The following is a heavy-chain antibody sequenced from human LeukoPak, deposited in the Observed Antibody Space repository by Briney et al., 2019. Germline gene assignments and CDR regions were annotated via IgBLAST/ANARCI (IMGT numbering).Heavy chain of an antibody. CDR1: GFTFGSYS. J-gene: IGHJ4*02. D-gene: IGHD2-2*01. Sequence: PGGSLRLSCAASGFTFGSYSMNWVRQAPGKGLEWVSYISSSSSTIYYADSVKGRFTISRDNAKNSLYLQMNSLRAEDTAVYYCARERASSTSDYVDYWGQGTLVTVSS. CDR2: ISSSSSTI. CDR3: ARERASSTSDYVDY. V-gene: IGHV3-48*01.